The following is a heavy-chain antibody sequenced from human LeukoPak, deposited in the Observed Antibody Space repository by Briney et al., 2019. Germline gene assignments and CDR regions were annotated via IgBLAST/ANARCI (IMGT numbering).Heavy chain of an antibody. V-gene: IGHV3-30*18. Sequence: GRSLRLSCAASGFTFSSYGMHWVRQAPGKGLEWVAVISYDGSNKYYADSVKGRFTISRDNSKNTLYLQMNSLRAEDTAVYYCAKYRGSWEFDYWGQGTLVTVSS. CDR2: ISYDGSNK. CDR1: GFTFSSYG. D-gene: IGHD6-13*01. CDR3: AKYRGSWEFDY. J-gene: IGHJ4*02.